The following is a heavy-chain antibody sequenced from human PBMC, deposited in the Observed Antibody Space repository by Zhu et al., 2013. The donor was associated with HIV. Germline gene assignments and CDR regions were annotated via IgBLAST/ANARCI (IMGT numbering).Heavy chain of an antibody. CDR3: ARIHPPFFPGDWSWFDY. CDR2: ISAYNGDT. J-gene: IGHJ4*02. Sequence: QVHLVQSGAEVKRPGASVKVSCKTSGYTFSNYGISWVRQAPGQGPEWTGWISAYNGDTKYAQKFQGRVTMTTDTSTSTAYMELRSLRSDDTAVYYCARIHPPFFPGDWSWFDYWGQGTLVTVSS. CDR1: GYTFSNYG. V-gene: IGHV1-18*04. D-gene: IGHD2-21*02.